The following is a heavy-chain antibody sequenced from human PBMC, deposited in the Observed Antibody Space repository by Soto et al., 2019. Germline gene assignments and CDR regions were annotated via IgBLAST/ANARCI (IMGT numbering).Heavy chain of an antibody. CDR1: GFSFSSYS. J-gene: IGHJ6*02. D-gene: IGHD3-10*01. CDR2: ISSSSSYI. Sequence: XVCLRLSCAASGFSFSSYSRNWVRQAPGKGLEWVSSISSSSSYIYYADSVKGRFTISRDNAKNSLYLQMNSLRAEDTAVYYCARVLRFGEMDVWGQGTTVTVSS. CDR3: ARVLRFGEMDV. V-gene: IGHV3-21*01.